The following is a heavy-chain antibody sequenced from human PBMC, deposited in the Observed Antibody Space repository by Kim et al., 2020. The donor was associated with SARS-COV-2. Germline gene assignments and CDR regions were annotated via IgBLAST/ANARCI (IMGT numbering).Heavy chain of an antibody. CDR2: IYYSGST. V-gene: IGHV4-39*01. J-gene: IGHJ4*02. Sequence: SETLSLTCIVSGGSISSSSYYWGWIRQPPGKGLEWIGSIYYSGSTYYNPSLKSRVTISVDTSKNQFSLKLSSVTAADTAVYYCARHVRNSITMIVVVSLDYWGQGTLVTVSS. CDR1: GGSISSSSYY. D-gene: IGHD3-22*01. CDR3: ARHVRNSITMIVVVSLDY.